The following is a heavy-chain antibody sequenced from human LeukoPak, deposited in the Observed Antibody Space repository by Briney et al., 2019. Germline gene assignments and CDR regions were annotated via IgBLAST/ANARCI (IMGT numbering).Heavy chain of an antibody. J-gene: IGHJ4*02. Sequence: ASVKVSCKASGYTFTGYYMHWVRQAPGQGLEWMGWINPNSGGTNYAQKFQGRVTMTRDTSISTAYMELSRLRSDDTAVYYCARDAPGYSSSWDSWGQGTLVTVSS. CDR3: ARDAPGYSSSWDS. V-gene: IGHV1-2*02. D-gene: IGHD6-13*01. CDR1: GYTFTGYY. CDR2: INPNSGGT.